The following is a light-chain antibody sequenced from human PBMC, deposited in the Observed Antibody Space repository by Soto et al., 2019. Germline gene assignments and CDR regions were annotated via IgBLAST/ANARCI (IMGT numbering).Light chain of an antibody. CDR2: GAS. Sequence: EIVRTQSPATLSVAPGEGATLSCRASQSVSSKLAWYQQKPGQAPRLLIYGASTRATGIPARFSGSGSGTEFTLIISRLQSEDSAVYYCQQYNSWLWTFGQGTKVDIK. CDR3: QQYNSWLWT. V-gene: IGKV3-15*01. J-gene: IGKJ1*01. CDR1: QSVSSK.